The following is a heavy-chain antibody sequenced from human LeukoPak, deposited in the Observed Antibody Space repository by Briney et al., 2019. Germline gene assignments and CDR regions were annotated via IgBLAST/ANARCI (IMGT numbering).Heavy chain of an antibody. V-gene: IGHV1-18*01. CDR1: XYTFTSYG. CDR2: ISAYNGNT. CDR3: ARESGYSYGYGY. Sequence: SVKVSCKXSXYTFTSYGISWVRQAPGQGVEWMGWISAYNGNTNYAQKLQSRVTMTTDTSTSTAYMELRSLRSDDTAVYYCARESGYSYGYGYWGQGTLVTVSS. D-gene: IGHD5-18*01. J-gene: IGHJ4*02.